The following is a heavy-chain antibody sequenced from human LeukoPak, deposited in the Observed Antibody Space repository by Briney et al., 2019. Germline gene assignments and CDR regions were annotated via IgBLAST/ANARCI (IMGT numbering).Heavy chain of an antibody. CDR3: ARDLEGATYYYYMDV. Sequence: ASVKVSCKASGGTFSSYAISWVRQAPGQGLEWMGGIIPIFGTANYAQKFQGRVTITADESTSTAYMELSSLRSEDTAVYYCARDLEGATYYYYMDVWGKGTTVTVSS. CDR2: IIPIFGTA. D-gene: IGHD1-26*01. V-gene: IGHV1-69*13. CDR1: GGTFSSYA. J-gene: IGHJ6*03.